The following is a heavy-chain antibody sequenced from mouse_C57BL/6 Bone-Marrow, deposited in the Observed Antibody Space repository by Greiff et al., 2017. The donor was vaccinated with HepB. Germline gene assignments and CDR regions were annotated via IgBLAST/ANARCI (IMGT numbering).Heavy chain of an antibody. Sequence: EVQLVESGGGLVKPGGSLKLSCAASGFTFSSYAMSWVRQTPEKRLEWVATISDGGSKTYYPDNVKGRFTISRDNAKNNLYLQMSHLKSEDTAMYYCARAPYGSSEAWFAYWGQGTLVTVSA. CDR1: GFTFSSYA. CDR3: ARAPYGSSEAWFAY. V-gene: IGHV5-4*01. J-gene: IGHJ3*01. CDR2: ISDGGSKT. D-gene: IGHD1-1*01.